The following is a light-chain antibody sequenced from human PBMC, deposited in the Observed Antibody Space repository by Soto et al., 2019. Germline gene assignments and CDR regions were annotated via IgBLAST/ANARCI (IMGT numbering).Light chain of an antibody. J-gene: IGKJ4*01. CDR3: QQRSNWPLT. Sequence: EIVLTQSPATLSLSPVERATLSCRASQSVSSNLAWYQQKPGQAPRLLIYDASNRATGIPARFSGSGSGTDFTLTITSLEPEDFAVYYCQQRSNWPLTFGGGTKVEIK. CDR2: DAS. V-gene: IGKV3-11*01. CDR1: QSVSSN.